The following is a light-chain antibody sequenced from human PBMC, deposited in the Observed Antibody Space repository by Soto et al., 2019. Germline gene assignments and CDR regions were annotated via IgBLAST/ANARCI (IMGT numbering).Light chain of an antibody. CDR1: QSVSNY. CDR3: HQYGGSPQT. V-gene: IGKV3-20*01. CDR2: GAY. Sequence: EIVLTQSPGTLSLSPGQRATLSCRASQSVSNYLAWYQRNPGQAPRLLIYGAYSRAAGIPGRFSGSGSGTDFTLTISRLEPEDFAVYYCHQYGGSPQTFGQGTKVEIK. J-gene: IGKJ1*01.